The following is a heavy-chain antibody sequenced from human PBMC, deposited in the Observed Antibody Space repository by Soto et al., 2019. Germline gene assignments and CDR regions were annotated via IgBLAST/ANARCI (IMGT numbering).Heavy chain of an antibody. J-gene: IGHJ4*02. V-gene: IGHV3-30*03. CDR3: AAEYRSSLELGY. CDR1: GFSFGNYG. D-gene: IGHD1-7*01. CDR2: ISFDGSKN. Sequence: CVVSGFSFGNYGMHWVRQAPGKGLEWVAVISFDGSKNAYADAVKGRFTISRDNSKNTLYLEMNSMRGEDTAVYYCAAEYRSSLELGYWGQGTLVTVSS.